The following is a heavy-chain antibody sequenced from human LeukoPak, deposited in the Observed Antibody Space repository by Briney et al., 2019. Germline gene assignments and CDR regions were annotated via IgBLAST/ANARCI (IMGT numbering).Heavy chain of an antibody. D-gene: IGHD4-17*01. CDR1: GGTFSSYA. V-gene: IGHV1-69*05. Sequence: ASVRVSCKASGGTFSSYAISWVRQAPGQGLEWMGRIIPIFGTANYAQKFQGRVTITTDESTSTAYMELSSLRSEDTAVYYCARATVTTVYYYMDAWGKGTTVTVSS. CDR2: IIPIFGTA. CDR3: ARATVTTVYYYMDA. J-gene: IGHJ6*03.